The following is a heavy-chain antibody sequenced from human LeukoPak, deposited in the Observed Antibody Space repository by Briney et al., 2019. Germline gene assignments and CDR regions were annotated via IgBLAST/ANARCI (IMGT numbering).Heavy chain of an antibody. D-gene: IGHD5-12*01. J-gene: IGHJ6*02. CDR3: AAQEVPYRMRSTEYYYDMDV. CDR1: GGSISSSTYS. V-gene: IGHV4-39*01. Sequence: SETLSLTCSVSGGSISSSTYSWGWIRQPPGKGLEWIGNIYYSGRTSYNPSLKSRVTISVDTSKNQFSLKLSSVTAADTAVYYCAAQEVPYRMRSTEYYYDMDVWGQGTTVTVSS. CDR2: IYYSGRT.